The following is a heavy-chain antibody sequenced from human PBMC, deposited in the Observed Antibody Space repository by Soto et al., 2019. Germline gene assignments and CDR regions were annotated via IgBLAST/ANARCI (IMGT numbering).Heavy chain of an antibody. V-gene: IGHV6-1*01. Sequence: SQTLSLTCAITGDSVSSSSAGWSWVRQSPSRGLEWLGRTYYRSKWYYEYAVSVRGRITINPDTSKIQYSLQLNSVTPEDTAVYFCARGEQYSGRIFDYWGQGTLVTVSS. J-gene: IGHJ4*01. CDR2: TYYRSKWYY. CDR3: ARGEQYSGRIFDY. D-gene: IGHD1-26*01. CDR1: GDSVSSSSAG.